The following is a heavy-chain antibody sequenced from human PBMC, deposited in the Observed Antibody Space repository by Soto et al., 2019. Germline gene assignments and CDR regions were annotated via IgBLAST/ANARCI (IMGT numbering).Heavy chain of an antibody. CDR1: GFTFDDYT. D-gene: IGHD6-6*01. Sequence: GGSLRLSCAASGFTFDDYTMHWVRQAPGKGLEWVSLISWDGGSTYYADSVKGRFTISRDNSKNSLYLQMNSLRTEDTALYYCAKDMGHSSSLTRYYYYGMDVWGQGTTVTVSS. V-gene: IGHV3-43*01. CDR2: ISWDGGST. J-gene: IGHJ6*02. CDR3: AKDMGHSSSLTRYYYYGMDV.